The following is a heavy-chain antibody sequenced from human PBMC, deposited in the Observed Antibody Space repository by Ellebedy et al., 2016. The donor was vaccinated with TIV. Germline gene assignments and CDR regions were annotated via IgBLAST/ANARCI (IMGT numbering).Heavy chain of an antibody. J-gene: IGHJ5*02. D-gene: IGHD1-26*01. CDR3: ARVAKLVGATTGWFNP. V-gene: IGHV4/OR15-8*01. CDR2: IYHSGAT. CDR1: GGSITSINW. Sequence: SETLSLXXVVSGGSITSINWWNWVRQPPGKGLEWVGEIYHSGATNYNPALKSRVTISVDKSKNQFSLNLTSVTAADTAVYYCARVAKLVGATTGWFNPWGQGTQVTVSS.